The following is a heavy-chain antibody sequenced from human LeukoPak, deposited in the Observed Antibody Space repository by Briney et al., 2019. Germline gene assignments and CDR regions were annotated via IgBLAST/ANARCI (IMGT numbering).Heavy chain of an antibody. V-gene: IGHV4-59*01. CDR2: IYYSGST. CDR1: GGSISSYY. CDR3: ARGGAHYYDSSGCDY. D-gene: IGHD3-22*01. J-gene: IGHJ4*02. Sequence: SETLSLTCTVSGGSISSYYWSWIRQPPGKGLEWIGYIYYSGSTNYNPSLKSRVTISVDTSKNQFSLELSSVTAADTAVYYCARGGAHYYDSSGCDYWGQGTLVTVSS.